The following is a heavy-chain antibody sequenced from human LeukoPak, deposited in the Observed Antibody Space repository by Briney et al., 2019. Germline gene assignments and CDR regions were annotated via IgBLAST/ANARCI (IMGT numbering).Heavy chain of an antibody. CDR1: GFTFSDYY. V-gene: IGHV3-11*01. CDR3: ARADRYGTTWYGRVDY. J-gene: IGHJ4*02. CDR2: IRSTGGTT. Sequence: PGGSLRLSCAASGFTFSDYYMSWVRQAPGKGLESVSDIRSTGGTTAYADSVKGRFTISRDNSRNTLYLQMNSLRAEDTAVYYCARADRYGTTWYGRVDYWGQGTLVTVSS. D-gene: IGHD6-13*01.